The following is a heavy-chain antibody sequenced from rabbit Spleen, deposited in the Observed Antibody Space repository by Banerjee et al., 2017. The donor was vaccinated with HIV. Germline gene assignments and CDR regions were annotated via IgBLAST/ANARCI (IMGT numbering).Heavy chain of an antibody. Sequence: QEQLEESGGDLVKPEGSLTLTCKASGFSFSTDYYMCWVRQAPGKGLELIACIGASSGRTYYASWAKGRFTISKSTSLNTVDLKMTSLTAADTATYFCARERTTTVIMAFNLWGPGTLVTVS. D-gene: IGHD2-1*01. CDR2: IGASSGRT. CDR1: GFSFSTDYY. J-gene: IGHJ4*01. V-gene: IGHV1S43*01. CDR3: ARERTTTVIMAFNL.